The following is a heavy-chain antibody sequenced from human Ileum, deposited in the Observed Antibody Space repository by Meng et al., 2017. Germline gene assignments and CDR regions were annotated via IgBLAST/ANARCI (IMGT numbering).Heavy chain of an antibody. J-gene: IGHJ3*01. CDR2: ISSSGSTI. CDR1: GFAFSTYE. CDR3: ARETVVTPDAFVV. Sequence: GGSLRLSCAASGFAFSTYEMNWVRQAPGKGLEWLSYISSSGSTIFYSDSVKGRFTISRDNAKNSLYLQMNNLRAEDTAVYFCARETVVTPDAFVVWGQGTVVTVSS. D-gene: IGHD4-23*01. V-gene: IGHV3-48*03.